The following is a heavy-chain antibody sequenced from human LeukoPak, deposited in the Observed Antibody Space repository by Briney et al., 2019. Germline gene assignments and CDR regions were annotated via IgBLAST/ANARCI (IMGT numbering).Heavy chain of an antibody. V-gene: IGHV3-23*01. Sequence: GGSLRLSCAASGFTFSSYAMSWVRQAPGKGLEWVSAISGSGGSTYYADSVKGRSTISRDNSKNTLYLQMNSLRAEDTAVYYCAKSTLPMVRGARGTSFDYWGQGTLVTVSS. J-gene: IGHJ4*02. D-gene: IGHD3-10*01. CDR2: ISGSGGST. CDR1: GFTFSSYA. CDR3: AKSTLPMVRGARGTSFDY.